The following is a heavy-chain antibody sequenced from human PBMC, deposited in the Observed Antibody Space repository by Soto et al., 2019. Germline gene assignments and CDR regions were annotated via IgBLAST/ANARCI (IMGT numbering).Heavy chain of an antibody. D-gene: IGHD2-2*01. J-gene: IGHJ6*02. Sequence: SVKVSCKASGGTFSSYAISWVRQAPGQGLEWMGGIIPIFGTANYAQKFQGRVTITADESTSTAYMELSSRRSEDTAVYYCARDGDQLLRTYYYGMDVWGQGTTVTVSS. V-gene: IGHV1-69*13. CDR3: ARDGDQLLRTYYYGMDV. CDR2: IIPIFGTA. CDR1: GGTFSSYA.